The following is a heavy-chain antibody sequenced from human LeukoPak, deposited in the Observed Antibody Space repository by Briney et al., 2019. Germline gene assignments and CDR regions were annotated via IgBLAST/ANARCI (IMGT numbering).Heavy chain of an antibody. CDR1: GFTFSSYW. D-gene: IGHD5-24*01. CDR2: IKQDGSEK. Sequence: GGSLRLSCAASGFTFSSYWMSWVRQAPGKGLEWVANIKQDGSEKYYVDSVKGRFTISRDNAKNSLYLQMNSLRAEDTAVYYCASLDGYNYRGRAYFDYWGQGTLVTVSS. V-gene: IGHV3-7*01. J-gene: IGHJ4*02. CDR3: ASLDGYNYRGRAYFDY.